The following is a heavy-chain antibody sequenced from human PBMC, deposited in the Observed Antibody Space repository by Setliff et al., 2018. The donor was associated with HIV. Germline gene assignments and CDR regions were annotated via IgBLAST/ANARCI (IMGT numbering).Heavy chain of an antibody. D-gene: IGHD3-16*01. Sequence: PGGSLRLSCAASGFTFNNYAMSWVRQAPGKGLEWVSALSTSGDSTYYADSVQGRLTVSRDISKNTVFLRLNSLRVEDTAVYFCARDPFGGGDLINGVPWGQGTLVTVSS. CDR2: LSTSGDST. CDR1: GFTFNNYA. J-gene: IGHJ5*02. CDR3: ARDPFGGGDLINGVP. V-gene: IGHV3-23*01.